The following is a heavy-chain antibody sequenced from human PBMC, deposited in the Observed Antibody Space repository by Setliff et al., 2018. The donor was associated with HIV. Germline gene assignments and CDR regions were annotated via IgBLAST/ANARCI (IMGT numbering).Heavy chain of an antibody. Sequence: SETLSLTCAVSGDSITRGGYYWSWIRQFAGKGLEWIADIYYSGRTNYKPSLKSRLTVSIDKSKNHLSLKLTSMTAADTAMYFCARGKDPGLYFDNWRQVMLVTVSS. D-gene: IGHD2-15*01. CDR1: GDSITRGGYY. CDR3: ARGKDPGLYFDN. CDR2: IYYSGRT. V-gene: IGHV4-31*11. J-gene: IGHJ4*02.